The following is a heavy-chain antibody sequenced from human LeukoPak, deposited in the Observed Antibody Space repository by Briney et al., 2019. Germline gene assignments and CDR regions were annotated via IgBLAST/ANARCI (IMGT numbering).Heavy chain of an antibody. CDR3: ASSSSWYFDY. Sequence: GSSLRLSCAASGFTFSSYGMHWVRQAPGKGLEWVAVISYDGSNKYYADSVKGRFTISRDNSKNTLYLQMNSLRAEDTAVYYCASSSSWYFDYWGQGTLVTVSS. CDR2: ISYDGSNK. J-gene: IGHJ4*02. CDR1: GFTFSSYG. D-gene: IGHD6-13*01. V-gene: IGHV3-30*03.